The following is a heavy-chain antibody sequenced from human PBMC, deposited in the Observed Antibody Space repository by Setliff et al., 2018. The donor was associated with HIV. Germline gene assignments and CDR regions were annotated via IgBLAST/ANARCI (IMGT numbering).Heavy chain of an antibody. CDR1: GGSISSGDYY. Sequence: SETLSLTCTVSGGSISSGDYYWSWIRQPPGKGLEWIGYIYYSGSTYYNPTLKSRVTISVDTSKNQFSLKLSSGTAADPAVYYCAREGKEGATPFDYWGQGTLVTVSS. CDR2: IYYSGST. V-gene: IGHV4-30-4*08. CDR3: AREGKEGATPFDY. J-gene: IGHJ4*02. D-gene: IGHD1-26*01.